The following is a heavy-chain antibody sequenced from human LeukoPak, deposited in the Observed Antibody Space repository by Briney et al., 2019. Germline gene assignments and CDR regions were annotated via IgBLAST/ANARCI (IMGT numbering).Heavy chain of an antibody. Sequence: GESLQISCKGSEYSFTNCWIGWVRQKPGKGLEWMGLLYPENSYARYSPSLQGQVIMSVDKSISTAYLQWSNLKASDTAMYYCARQNREDATGRKFDPWGQGTLVIVSS. CDR1: EYSFTNCW. CDR2: LYPENSYA. J-gene: IGHJ5*02. V-gene: IGHV5-51*01. CDR3: ARQNREDATGRKFDP. D-gene: IGHD1-14*01.